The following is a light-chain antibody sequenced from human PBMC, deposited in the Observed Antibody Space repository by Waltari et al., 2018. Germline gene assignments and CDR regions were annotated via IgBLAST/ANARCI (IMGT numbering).Light chain of an antibody. Sequence: SSELTQQPSLTVSTGQTARITCPGEELPKTQDYWFQQRSGQAPMLVIYDDDKRPSGIPERCSGSSSGTMATLSISGAQEEDEADYYCYSTDTSGGAFGGGTKLTVL. CDR2: DDD. CDR3: YSTDTSGGA. CDR1: ELPKTQ. V-gene: IGLV3-10*01. J-gene: IGLJ2*01.